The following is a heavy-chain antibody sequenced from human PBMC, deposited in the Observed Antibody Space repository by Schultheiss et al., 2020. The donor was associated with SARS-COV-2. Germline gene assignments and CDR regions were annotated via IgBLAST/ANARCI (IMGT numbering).Heavy chain of an antibody. CDR2: IYYSGST. Sequence: TFGDYAMSWFRQAPGKGLEWIGSIYYSGSTYYNPSLKSRVTISVDTSKNQFSLKLSSVTAADTAVYYCARQGVGVIGVRPTSIDYWGQGTLVTVSS. J-gene: IGHJ4*02. D-gene: IGHD2-21*01. CDR3: ARQGVGVIGVRPTSIDY. CDR1: TFGDYA. V-gene: IGHV4-30-2*03.